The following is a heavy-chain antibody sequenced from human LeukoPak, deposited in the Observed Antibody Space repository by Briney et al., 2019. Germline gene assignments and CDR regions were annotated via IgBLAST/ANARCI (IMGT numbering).Heavy chain of an antibody. CDR2: ISWDGGST. J-gene: IGHJ3*02. D-gene: IGHD5-24*01. Sequence: SGGSLRLSCAASGFTFDDYAMHWVRQAPGKVLKWFSLISWDGGSTYYAESAKGRFTISRDNSKNSLYLQMNSLRAEDTALYYCEKGLEMATINSAFDIWGQGTMVTVSS. V-gene: IGHV3-43D*03. CDR1: GFTFDDYA. CDR3: EKGLEMATINSAFDI.